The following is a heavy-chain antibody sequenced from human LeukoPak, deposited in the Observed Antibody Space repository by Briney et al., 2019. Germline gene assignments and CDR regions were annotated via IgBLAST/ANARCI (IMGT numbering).Heavy chain of an antibody. Sequence: SGGSLRLSCAASGFTFSSYGMHWVRQAPCKGLEWVAFIRYDGSNKYYADSVKGRFTISRDNSKNTLYLQMNSLRAEDTAVYYCAIIPNIVVVPAAISGYYYMDVWGKGTTVTVSS. CDR1: GFTFSSYG. V-gene: IGHV3-30*02. J-gene: IGHJ6*03. CDR2: IRYDGSNK. D-gene: IGHD2-2*01. CDR3: AIIPNIVVVPAAISGYYYMDV.